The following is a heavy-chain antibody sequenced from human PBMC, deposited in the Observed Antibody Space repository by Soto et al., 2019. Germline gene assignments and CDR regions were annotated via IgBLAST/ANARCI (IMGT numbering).Heavy chain of an antibody. D-gene: IGHD6-19*01. V-gene: IGHV1-69*06. J-gene: IGHJ4*02. CDR1: GGTFSSYA. CDR3: ARSPLTKQWLVRGAFDY. Sequence: QVQLVQSGAEVKKPGSSVKVSCKASGGTFSSYAISWVRQAPGQGLEWMGGIIPIFGTANYAQKFQGRVTITADKSTSTGYMELSSLRSEDTAVYYCARSPLTKQWLVRGAFDYWGQGTLVTVSS. CDR2: IIPIFGTA.